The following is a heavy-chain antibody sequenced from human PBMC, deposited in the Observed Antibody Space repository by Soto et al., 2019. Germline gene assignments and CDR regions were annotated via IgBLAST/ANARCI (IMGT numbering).Heavy chain of an antibody. CDR1: GYTFTSYG. CDR3: VRDPDGHIDFDY. J-gene: IGHJ4*02. V-gene: IGHV1-18*01. CDR2: ISAYNGDT. Sequence: QVQLVQSGAEAKEPGASVKISCKASGYTFTSYGISWVRQAPGQGLEWMSWISAYNGDTNYAQKVQGRVTMTTDTSTSTAFMELRSLIFDDTAVYYCVRDPDGHIDFDYWGQGTLVTVSS.